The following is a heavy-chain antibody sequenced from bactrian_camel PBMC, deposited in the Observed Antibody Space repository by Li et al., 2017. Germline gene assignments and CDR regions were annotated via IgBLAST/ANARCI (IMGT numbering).Heavy chain of an antibody. V-gene: IGHV3S42*01. CDR1: GFTFSSYA. CDR3: ATLSGGSCHS. Sequence: VQLVESGGGLVQPGGSLRLSCAASGFTFSSYAMFWVRQAPGKGLEWVSAINSGGGRTSYADSVKGRFTISRDNANNTLYLQMNNLKTEDTAIYYCATLSGGSCHSWGQGTQVTVS. CDR2: INSGGGRT. D-gene: IGHD6*01. J-gene: IGHJ4*01.